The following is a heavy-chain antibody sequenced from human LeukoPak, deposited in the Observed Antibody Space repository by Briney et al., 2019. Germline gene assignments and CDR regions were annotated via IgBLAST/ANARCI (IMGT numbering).Heavy chain of an antibody. CDR3: ARDYGSGSYPYFYYNYMDV. CDR2: IYARGST. V-gene: IGHV4-4*07. J-gene: IGHJ6*03. Sequence: PSETLSLTCTVSGGSISYFYWSWIRQPAGKGLEWIGRIYARGSTNYNPSLTSRVTMSVDTSKNQFSLKLNSVTAADTAVYYCARDYGSGSYPYFYYNYMDVWGKGTTVTISS. D-gene: IGHD3-10*01. CDR1: GGSISYFY.